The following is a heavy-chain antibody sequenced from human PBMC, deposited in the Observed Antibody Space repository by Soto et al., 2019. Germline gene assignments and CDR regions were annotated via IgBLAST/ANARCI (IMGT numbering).Heavy chain of an antibody. J-gene: IGHJ4*02. CDR1: GFTFSDFY. CDR3: ARGGWNYENASDH. D-gene: IGHD1-7*01. CDR2: IGPSGTST. Sequence: QVQVVESGGASVKAGGSLGLSCVASGFTFSDFYMNWIRQAPGKGLEWVSYIGPSGTSTNYTDSVKGRFIISRDNAKKSLYFEMNSLRAEDTAVYYCARGGWNYENASDHWGQGTLVTVSS. V-gene: IGHV3-11*06.